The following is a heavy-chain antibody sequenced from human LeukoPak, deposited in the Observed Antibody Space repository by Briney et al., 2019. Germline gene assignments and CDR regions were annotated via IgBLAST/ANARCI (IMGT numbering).Heavy chain of an antibody. CDR2: TYTSGST. Sequence: SETLSLTCTVSGGSISSYYWSWIRQPAGKGLEWIGRTYTSGSTNYNPSLKSRVTMSVDTSKNQFSLKLSSVTAADTAVYYCARDYDILTGFWFDPWGQETLVTVSS. CDR1: GGSISSYY. D-gene: IGHD3-9*01. J-gene: IGHJ5*02. V-gene: IGHV4-4*07. CDR3: ARDYDILTGFWFDP.